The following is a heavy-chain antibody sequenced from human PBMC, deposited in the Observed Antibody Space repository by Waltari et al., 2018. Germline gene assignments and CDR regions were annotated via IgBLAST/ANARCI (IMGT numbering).Heavy chain of an antibody. D-gene: IGHD6-13*01. Sequence: QVQLQESGPGLVKPSETLSLTCAVSGYSISSGYYWGWIRQPPGKGLEWIGRIYHSVRTSYNPSLKERVTISVDTSKNPFSLKLSSVTAADTAVYYCARPRGIAAAYDYWGQGTLVTVSS. J-gene: IGHJ4*02. CDR3: ARPRGIAAAYDY. V-gene: IGHV4-38-2*01. CDR2: IYHSVRT. CDR1: GYSISSGYY.